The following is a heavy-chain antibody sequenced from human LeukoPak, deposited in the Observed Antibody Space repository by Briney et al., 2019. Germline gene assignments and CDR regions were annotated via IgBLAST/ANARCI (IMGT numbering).Heavy chain of an antibody. CDR1: GGSISTYY. D-gene: IGHD6-6*01. V-gene: IGHV4-59*01. CDR3: ARGGAARLHFQN. Sequence: SETLSLTCTVSGGSISTYYWNRIRQPPGKGLEWIGYIYHSGSTNYNPSLQSRVTISVDTSKNQFSLNLNSVTAADTAVYYCARGGAARLHFQNWGQGTLVTVSS. CDR2: IYHSGST. J-gene: IGHJ1*01.